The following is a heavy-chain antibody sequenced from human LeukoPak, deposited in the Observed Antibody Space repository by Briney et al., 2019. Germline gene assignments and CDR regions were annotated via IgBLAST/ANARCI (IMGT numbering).Heavy chain of an antibody. Sequence: GGSLRLSCAASGFTFSSYNMNWVRQAPGKGLEWVSFVSSRSSYTYYADSVKGRFTISRDNAKNSLYLQMNSLRAEDTAVYYCARVPIAAAGTGYYWGQGTLVTVSS. CDR3: ARVPIAAAGTGYY. V-gene: IGHV3-21*01. CDR2: VSSRSSYT. J-gene: IGHJ4*02. D-gene: IGHD6-13*01. CDR1: GFTFSSYN.